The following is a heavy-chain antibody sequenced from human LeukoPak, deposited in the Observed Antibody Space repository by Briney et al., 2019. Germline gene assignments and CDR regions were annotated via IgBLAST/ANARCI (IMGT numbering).Heavy chain of an antibody. Sequence: SETLSLTCAVSGGSISSTNWWAWLRQPPGKGLEWIGEIYHSGSSNYNPSLKSRVTISVDTSKNQFSLKLGSVTAADTAVYYCARGSRYCHTTTNCYSFDYWGQGTLVTVSS. D-gene: IGHD2-2*01. CDR2: IYHSGSS. CDR3: ARGSRYCHTTTNCYSFDY. V-gene: IGHV4-4*02. CDR1: GGSISSTNW. J-gene: IGHJ4*02.